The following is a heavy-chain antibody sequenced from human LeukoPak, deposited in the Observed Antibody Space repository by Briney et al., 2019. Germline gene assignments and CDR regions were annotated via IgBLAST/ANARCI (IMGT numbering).Heavy chain of an antibody. J-gene: IGHJ6*03. V-gene: IGHV3-30-3*01. CDR2: ISYDGSNK. D-gene: IGHD3-3*01. CDR1: GFTFSSYA. CDR3: ARENDFWSGYYHYYYYYYMDV. Sequence: GGSLRLSCAASGFTFSSYAMHWVRQAPGKGLEWVAVISYDGSNKYYADSVKGRFTISRDNSKNSLYLQMNSLRAEDTAVYYCARENDFWSGYYHYYYYYYMDVWGKGTTVTVSS.